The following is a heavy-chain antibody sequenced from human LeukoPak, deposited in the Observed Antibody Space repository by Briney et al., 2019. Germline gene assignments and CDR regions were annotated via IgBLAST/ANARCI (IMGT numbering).Heavy chain of an antibody. Sequence: PGGSLRLSCAASGFTFSSYWMSWVRQAPGKGLEWVANIKQDGSEKYYVDSVKGRFTISRDNAKNSLYLQMNSRRAEDTAVYYCASDPKVSYCGGDCYSDYWGQGTLVTVSS. D-gene: IGHD2-21*02. CDR2: IKQDGSEK. J-gene: IGHJ4*02. V-gene: IGHV3-7*01. CDR3: ASDPKVSYCGGDCYSDY. CDR1: GFTFSSYW.